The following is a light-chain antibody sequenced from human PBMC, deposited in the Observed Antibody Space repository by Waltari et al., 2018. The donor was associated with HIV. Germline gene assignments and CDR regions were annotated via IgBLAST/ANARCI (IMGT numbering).Light chain of an antibody. Sequence: QSALPQPPPVCGLRGRSLSISCTGTLSDLGTFDLPTWLQKHPNTAPKVIIYAVSKRPSGVSPRFSGSKSGNAASLKSVGLQPEDEGDYYCCSYGISTSLYVFGGGTKVSV. CDR1: LSDLGTFDL. J-gene: IGLJ1*01. CDR2: AVS. CDR3: CSYGISTSLYV. V-gene: IGLV2-23*02.